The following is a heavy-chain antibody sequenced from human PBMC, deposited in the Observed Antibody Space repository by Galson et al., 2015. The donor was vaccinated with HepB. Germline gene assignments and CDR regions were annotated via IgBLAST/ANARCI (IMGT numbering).Heavy chain of an antibody. V-gene: IGHV1-3*01. J-gene: IGHJ4*02. D-gene: IGHD5-12*01. CDR1: GYTFTSYA. CDR3: ARMGPYSYFDY. CDR2: INAGNGNT. Sequence: SCKASGYTFTSYAMHWVRQAPGQRLEWMGWINAGNGNTKYSQKFQGRVTITRDTSASTAYMELSSLRSEDTAVYYCARMGPYSYFDYWGQGTLVTVSS.